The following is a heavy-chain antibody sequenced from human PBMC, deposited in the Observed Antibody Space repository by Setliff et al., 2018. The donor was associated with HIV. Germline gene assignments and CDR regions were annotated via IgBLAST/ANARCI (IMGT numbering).Heavy chain of an antibody. CDR3: ARHRDPPGSRWIFYYYYMDL. D-gene: IGHD6-13*01. J-gene: IGHJ6*03. CDR2: IYDSGST. Sequence: SETLSLTCTVSGGSISSSNYYWGWIRQPPGKGLEWIGSIYDSGSTSYNPSLSSRLTISVDTSKNQVSLRLTSVTAADTGVYYCARHRDPPGSRWIFYYYYMDLWGKGTTVTVSS. CDR1: GGSISSSNYY. V-gene: IGHV4-39*01.